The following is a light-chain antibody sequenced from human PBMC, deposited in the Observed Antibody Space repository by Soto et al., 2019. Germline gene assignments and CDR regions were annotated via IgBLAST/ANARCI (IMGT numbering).Light chain of an antibody. V-gene: IGKV3-15*01. Sequence: EIVMTQSPATLSVSPGERATLSCRASQSVSSTLAWYQQIPGQAPRLLLYGTSTRATGIPARFSGSGSGTEFPLTISSLQSEDFAFYYCQQYYQWPLIFGGGTKVEVK. CDR1: QSVSST. J-gene: IGKJ4*01. CDR2: GTS. CDR3: QQYYQWPLI.